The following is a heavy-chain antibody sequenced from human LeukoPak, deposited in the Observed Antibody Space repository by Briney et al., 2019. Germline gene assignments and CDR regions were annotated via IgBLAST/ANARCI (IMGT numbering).Heavy chain of an antibody. D-gene: IGHD5-24*01. Sequence: GGSLTLTCAASGFTFSDYYMSWIRQAPGKGLEWVAYISSSGSTIYYADSVKGLFTISRDNAKNSLYLQMNSLRAEDTAVYYCSREGESATIRRLFAFDIWGQGTMVTVSS. CDR1: GFTFSDYY. J-gene: IGHJ3*02. CDR3: SREGESATIRRLFAFDI. CDR2: ISSSGSTI. V-gene: IGHV3-11*04.